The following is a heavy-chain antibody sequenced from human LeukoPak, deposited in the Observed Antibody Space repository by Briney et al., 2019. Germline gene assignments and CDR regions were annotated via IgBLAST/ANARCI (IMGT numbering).Heavy chain of an antibody. Sequence: GRSLRLSCAASGFTFSSYAMHWVRQAPGKGLEWVAVISYDGSNKYYADSVKGRFTISRDNSKNTLYLQMNSLRAEDTAVYYCAKDEDIVVVPAAIGFAYWGQGTLVTVSS. CDR1: GFTFSSYA. J-gene: IGHJ4*02. V-gene: IGHV3-30-3*01. D-gene: IGHD2-2*01. CDR2: ISYDGSNK. CDR3: AKDEDIVVVPAAIGFAY.